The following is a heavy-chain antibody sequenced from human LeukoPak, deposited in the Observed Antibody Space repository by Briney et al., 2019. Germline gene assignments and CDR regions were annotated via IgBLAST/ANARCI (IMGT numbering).Heavy chain of an antibody. Sequence: GGSLRLSCAASGFTFSRYSMNWVRQAPGKGLEWVSYINSGSNAKYYADSVKGRFTISRDNTKNSLFLQMNSLRAEDTALYYCAREPVAGVNDAFDIWGQGTMVTVSS. D-gene: IGHD3-16*01. V-gene: IGHV3-48*04. CDR1: GFTFSRYS. J-gene: IGHJ3*02. CDR3: AREPVAGVNDAFDI. CDR2: INSGSNAK.